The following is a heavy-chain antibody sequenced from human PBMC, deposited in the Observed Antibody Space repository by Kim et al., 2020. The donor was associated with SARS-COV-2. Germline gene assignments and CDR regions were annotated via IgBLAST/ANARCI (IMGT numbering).Heavy chain of an antibody. Sequence: GGSLRLSCAASGFTFSSYSMNWVRQAPGKGLEWVSSISSSSSYIYYADSVKGRFTISRDNAKNSLYLQMNSLRAEDTAVYYCARDYRIAARPPDYWGQGTLVTVSS. D-gene: IGHD6-6*01. CDR1: GFTFSSYS. CDR3: ARDYRIAARPPDY. CDR2: ISSSSSYI. V-gene: IGHV3-21*01. J-gene: IGHJ4*02.